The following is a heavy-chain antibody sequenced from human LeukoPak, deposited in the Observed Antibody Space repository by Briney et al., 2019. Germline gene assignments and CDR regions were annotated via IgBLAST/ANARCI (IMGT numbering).Heavy chain of an antibody. V-gene: IGHV3-7*01. J-gene: IGHJ4*02. CDR3: ASSVTTTGFDY. Sequence: GGSLRLSCAASGFTVSSYWMSWVRQAPGKGLEWVANINQDGSETYYVDSVKGRFTISRDNAKNSLYLQMNSLRAEDTAVYYCASSVTTTGFDYWGQGTLVTVSS. CDR2: INQDGSET. D-gene: IGHD4-17*01. CDR1: GFTVSSYW.